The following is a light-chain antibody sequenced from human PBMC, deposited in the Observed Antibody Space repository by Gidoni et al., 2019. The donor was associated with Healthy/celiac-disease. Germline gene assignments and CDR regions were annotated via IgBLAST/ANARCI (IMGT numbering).Light chain of an antibody. V-gene: IGKV1-5*03. Sequence: DIQMTQSPSTLSASVGDRVTITCRASQSISSWLAWNQQKPGKAPKLLIYKASSLESGVPSRFSGSGPGTEFTLTISSLQPDDFATYYCQQYNSYSRTFXQXTKVEIK. J-gene: IGKJ1*01. CDR1: QSISSW. CDR3: QQYNSYSRT. CDR2: KAS.